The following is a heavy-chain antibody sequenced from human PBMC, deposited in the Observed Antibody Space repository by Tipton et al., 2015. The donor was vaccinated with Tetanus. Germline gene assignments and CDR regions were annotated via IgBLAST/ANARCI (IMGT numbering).Heavy chain of an antibody. Sequence: TLSLTCDVSGGPVSSSNWWSWVRQAPGKGLEWIGEIYYSGTTNYNPSLKSRVTISTDKSKNQVSLRLNSVTAADTAGYFCARTPDYYYGMDVWGQGTPVTASS. J-gene: IGHJ6*02. CDR2: IYYSGTT. V-gene: IGHV4-4*01. CDR1: GGPVSSSNW. CDR3: ARTPDYYYGMDV.